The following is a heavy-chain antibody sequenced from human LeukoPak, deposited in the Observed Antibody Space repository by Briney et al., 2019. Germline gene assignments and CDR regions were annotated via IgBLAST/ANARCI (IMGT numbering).Heavy chain of an antibody. CDR3: ASQLFSSSSTYGMDV. CDR1: GFTFSSYG. J-gene: IGHJ6*02. Sequence: PGGSLRLSCAASGFTFSSYGMHWVRQAPGKGLEWVAVIWYDGSNKYYADSVKGRFTISRDNSKNTLYLQMNSLRAEDTAVYYCASQLFSSSSTYGMDVWGQGTTVTVSS. V-gene: IGHV3-33*01. CDR2: IWYDGSNK. D-gene: IGHD6-13*01.